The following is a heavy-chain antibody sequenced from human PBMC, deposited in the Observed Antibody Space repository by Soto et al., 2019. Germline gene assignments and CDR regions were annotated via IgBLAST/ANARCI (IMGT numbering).Heavy chain of an antibody. CDR3: ARLEGLATISYYFDC. V-gene: IGHV4-39*01. D-gene: IGHD3-9*01. Sequence: SETLSLTCTVSGGSISSSSYYWGWIRQPPGKGLEWIGSIYYSGSTYYNPSLKSRVTISVDTSKNQFSLKLSSVTAADTAVYYCARLEGLATISYYFDCWGPGALVTVSS. J-gene: IGHJ4*02. CDR1: GGSISSSSYY. CDR2: IYYSGST.